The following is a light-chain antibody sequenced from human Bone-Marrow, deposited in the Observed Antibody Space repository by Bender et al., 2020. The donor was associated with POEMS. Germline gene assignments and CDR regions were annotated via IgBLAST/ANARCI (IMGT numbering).Light chain of an antibody. CDR2: DVS. V-gene: IGLV2-14*01. CDR1: FSDIGDFYY. J-gene: IGLJ2*01. CDR3: SSYRSSSTI. Sequence: QSALTQPASVSASLGQSITISCTGSFSDIGDFYYVSWYQQRPGKAPKLMLYDVSNRPSGVSNRFSGSKSGNTASLTISGLQADDEADYYCSSYRSSSTIFGGGTKLTVL.